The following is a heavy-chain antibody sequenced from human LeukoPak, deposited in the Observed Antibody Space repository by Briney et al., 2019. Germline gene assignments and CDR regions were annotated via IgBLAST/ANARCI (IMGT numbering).Heavy chain of an antibody. Sequence: GGSLRLSCAASGFTFSSYWMHWARQAPGKGLVWVSRINSDGSSTSYADSVKGRFTISRDNAKNTLYLQMNSLRAEDTAVYYCASNYGSGSYYKYYYYGMDVWGKGTTVTVSS. D-gene: IGHD3-10*01. CDR3: ASNYGSGSYYKYYYYGMDV. CDR2: INSDGSST. J-gene: IGHJ6*04. CDR1: GFTFSSYW. V-gene: IGHV3-74*01.